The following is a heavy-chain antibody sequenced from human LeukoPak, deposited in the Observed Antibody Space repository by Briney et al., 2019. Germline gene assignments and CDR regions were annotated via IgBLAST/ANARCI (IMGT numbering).Heavy chain of an antibody. CDR3: TTDYYDSSGYYPSDAFDI. Sequence: TGGPLRLSCAASGFTFSNAWMSWVRQAPGKGLEWVGRIKSKTDGGTTDYAAPVKGRFTISRDDSKNTLYLQMNSLKTEDTAVYYCTTDYYDSSGYYPSDAFDIWGQGTMVTVSS. D-gene: IGHD3-22*01. CDR1: GFTFSNAW. J-gene: IGHJ3*02. V-gene: IGHV3-15*01. CDR2: IKSKTDGGTT.